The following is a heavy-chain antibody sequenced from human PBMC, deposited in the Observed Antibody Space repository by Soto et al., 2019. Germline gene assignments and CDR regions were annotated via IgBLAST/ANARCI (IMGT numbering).Heavy chain of an antibody. CDR3: ARRSPDFGDSVY. V-gene: IGHV3-66*04. Sequence: EVELVESGGDLVQPGESLRLSCVASEFTVSTNHMSWVRQPPGKGLEWVSLIRAAGTTSYADSVRGRFTISRDISKNTLYLQMHSLRAEDTAVYYCARRSPDFGDSVYWGQGTLVPVSP. J-gene: IGHJ4*02. D-gene: IGHD4-17*01. CDR2: IRAAGTT. CDR1: EFTVSTNH.